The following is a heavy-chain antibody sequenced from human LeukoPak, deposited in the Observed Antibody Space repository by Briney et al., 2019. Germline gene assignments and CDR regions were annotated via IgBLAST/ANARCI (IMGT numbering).Heavy chain of an antibody. CDR3: ARDRVTYTTSVDPLDY. V-gene: IGHV3-48*01. CDR1: GFTFSSYS. CDR2: ISSTSTTV. Sequence: GGSLRLSCAASGFTFSSYSMNWVRQAPGKGLEWISYISSTSTTVLYADSVKGRFTISRDNAKNTLDQQMNSLRAEDTAVYYCARDRVTYTTSVDPLDYWGQGTLVTVSS. J-gene: IGHJ4*02. D-gene: IGHD2-2*02.